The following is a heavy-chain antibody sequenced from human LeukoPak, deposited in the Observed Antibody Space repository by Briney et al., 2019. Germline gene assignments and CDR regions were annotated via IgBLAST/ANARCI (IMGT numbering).Heavy chain of an antibody. CDR3: ARAYSGGGIVVVPAAN. CDR1: GFSFSTNS. J-gene: IGHJ4*02. CDR2: ISSSSTTI. V-gene: IGHV3-48*04. Sequence: GGSLRLSCAASGFSFSTNSFNWVRQAPGKGLEWISYISSSSTTIYYADSVKGRFTISRDDAKNSLYLQMNSLRAEDTALYYCARAYSGGGIVVVPAANWGQGALVTVSS. D-gene: IGHD2-2*01.